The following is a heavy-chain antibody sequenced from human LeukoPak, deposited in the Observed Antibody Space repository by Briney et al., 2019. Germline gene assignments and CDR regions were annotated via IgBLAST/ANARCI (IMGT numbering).Heavy chain of an antibody. CDR3: ARDESSRVGAPGN. D-gene: IGHD1-26*01. CDR1: GFSFSTNW. CDR2: IKQDGSEK. V-gene: IGHV3-7*01. J-gene: IGHJ4*02. Sequence: PGGSLRLSCAASGFSFSTNWMNWVRQAPGKGLEWVANIKQDGSEKYYVDSVKGRFTISRDNAKNSLYLQMNSLRVEDTAVYYCARDESSRVGAPGNWGQGTLVTVSS.